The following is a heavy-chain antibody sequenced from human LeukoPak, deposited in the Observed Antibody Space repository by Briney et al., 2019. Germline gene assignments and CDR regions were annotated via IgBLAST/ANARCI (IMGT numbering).Heavy chain of an antibody. CDR2: IWYDGSNK. CDR3: ARDRASAVATFFGY. V-gene: IGHV3-33*07. CDR1: RLTFRRDG. J-gene: IGHJ4*02. D-gene: IGHD5-12*01. Sequence: PGGCLRLSCASSRLTFRRDGMEEVRQARGKRMEWVAVIWYDGSNKYYTDSVKGRFTISRDNSKNTLYLQMNSLRAEDTAVYYCARDRASAVATFFGYWGQGTLVTVSS.